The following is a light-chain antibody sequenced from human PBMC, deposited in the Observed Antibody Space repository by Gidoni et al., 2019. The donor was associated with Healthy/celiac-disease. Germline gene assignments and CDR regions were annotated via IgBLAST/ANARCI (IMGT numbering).Light chain of an antibody. J-gene: IGKJ4*01. CDR3: QQRSNWL. CDR1: QSVSSY. CDR2: DAS. V-gene: IGKV3-11*01. Sequence: EIVLTQSPATLSSSPGERATLSCRASQSVSSYLAWYQQKPGQAPRLLIYDASNRATGIPARFSGSGSGTDFTLTISSLEPEDFAVYYCQQRSNWLFXGXTKVEIK.